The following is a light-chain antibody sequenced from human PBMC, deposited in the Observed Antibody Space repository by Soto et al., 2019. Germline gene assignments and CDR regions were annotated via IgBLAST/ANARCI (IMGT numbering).Light chain of an antibody. J-gene: IGKJ4*01. V-gene: IGKV3-15*01. CDR1: QSVSSD. Sequence: ERVMTQAPATLSVSPGERATLSCRASQSVSSDLAWYQQKPGQGPRLLIYGAFNRATGVPARFSGSGSGTEFTLTISSLQSEDFAVYYCQQYNNWPLTFGGGTKVDI. CDR3: QQYNNWPLT. CDR2: GAF.